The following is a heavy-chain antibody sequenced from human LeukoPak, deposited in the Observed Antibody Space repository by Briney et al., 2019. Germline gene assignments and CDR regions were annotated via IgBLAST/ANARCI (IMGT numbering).Heavy chain of an antibody. CDR3: ARDPSYGG. J-gene: IGHJ4*02. CDR1: GFTFDDYA. CDR2: ISWNSGSI. V-gene: IGHV3-9*01. D-gene: IGHD5-18*01. Sequence: GRSLRLSCAASGFTFDDYAMHWVRQAPGKGLEWVSGISWNSGSIGYADSVKGRLTISRDNAKNSLYLQMNSLRAEDTAVYYCARDPSYGGWGQGTLVTVSS.